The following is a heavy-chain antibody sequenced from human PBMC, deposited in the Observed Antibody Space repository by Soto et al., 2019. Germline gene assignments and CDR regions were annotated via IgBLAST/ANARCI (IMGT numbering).Heavy chain of an antibody. CDR1: GFTFSSYT. CDR2: ISSSSSTI. V-gene: IGHV3-48*02. Sequence: EVQLVESGGGLVQPGGSLRLSCAASGFTFSSYTMNWVRQAPGKGLAWVSYISSSSSTIYYADSVKGRFTISRDNAKNSLYLQMNSLSDEDTAVYYCAREGGIAVAGTAGDYWGQGTLVTVSS. D-gene: IGHD6-19*01. CDR3: AREGGIAVAGTAGDY. J-gene: IGHJ4*02.